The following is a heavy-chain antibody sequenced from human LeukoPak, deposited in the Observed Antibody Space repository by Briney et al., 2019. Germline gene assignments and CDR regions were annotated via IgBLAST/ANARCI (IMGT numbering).Heavy chain of an antibody. CDR3: GRGRGSYYSAFDI. D-gene: IGHD1-26*01. CDR2: ISYDGSNK. V-gene: IGHV3-30*04. J-gene: IGHJ3*02. Sequence: GRSLRLSCAASGFTLSSYAMHWVRQAPGKGLEWVALISYDGSNKYYADSVKGRFTISKDNSKNTLYLQMNTLRPEDTAVYYCGRGRGSYYSAFDIWGQGTMVTVS. CDR1: GFTLSSYA.